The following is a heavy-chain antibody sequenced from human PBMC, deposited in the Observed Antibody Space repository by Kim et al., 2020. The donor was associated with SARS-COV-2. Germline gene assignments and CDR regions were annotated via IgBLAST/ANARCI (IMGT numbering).Heavy chain of an antibody. CDR2: TSGSGGST. V-gene: IGHV3-23*01. CDR1: GFTFSSYA. D-gene: IGHD6-25*01. Sequence: GGSLRLSCAASGFTFSSYAMSWVRQAPGKGLEWVSATSGSGGSTYYADTVKGRFTISRDNSKNTLYLQMNSLRAEDTAVYYRAKMGKAAAGTFNWFDTWGQVKLVAVSS. CDR3: AKMGKAAAGTFNWFDT. J-gene: IGHJ5*02.